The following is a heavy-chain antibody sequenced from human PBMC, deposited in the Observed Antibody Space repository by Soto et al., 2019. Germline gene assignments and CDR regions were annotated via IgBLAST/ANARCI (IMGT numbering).Heavy chain of an antibody. CDR2: IKQDGSEK. D-gene: IGHD2-15*01. Sequence: GGFLRLSCAASGFTFSSYWMSWVRQAPGKGLEWVANIKQDGSEKYYVDSVKGRFTISRDNAKNSLYLQMNSLRAEDTAVYYCARGLGYCSGGSCYRFLELDYWGQGTLVTVSS. V-gene: IGHV3-7*05. CDR1: GFTFSSYW. J-gene: IGHJ4*02. CDR3: ARGLGYCSGGSCYRFLELDY.